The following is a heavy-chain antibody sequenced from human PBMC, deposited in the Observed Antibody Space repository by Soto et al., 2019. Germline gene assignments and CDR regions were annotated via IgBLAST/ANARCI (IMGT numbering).Heavy chain of an antibody. D-gene: IGHD3-3*01. CDR1: GFTFSSYG. CDR2: ISYDGSNK. CDR3: AKDLNDFWSGYYYFDY. V-gene: IGHV3-30*18. J-gene: IGHJ4*02. Sequence: GSLSLSCAASGFTFSSYGMHWVRQAPGKGLEWVAVISYDGSNKYYADSVKGRFTISRDNSKNTLYLQMNSLRAEDTAVYYCAKDLNDFWSGYYYFDYWGQGTLVTVSS.